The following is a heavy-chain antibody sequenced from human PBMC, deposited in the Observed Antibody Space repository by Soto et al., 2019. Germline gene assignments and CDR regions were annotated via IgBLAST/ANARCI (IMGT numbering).Heavy chain of an antibody. CDR1: GGTFSSYT. D-gene: IGHD2-21*01. V-gene: IGHV1-69*02. CDR2: IIPILGIA. Sequence: QVQLVQSGAEVKKPGSSVKVSCKASGGTFSSYTISWVRQAPEQGREWMGRIIPILGIANYAQEFQGRVTITADQSTSTAYMELSSLSSADTAVYYCARPNPPLRSVFLFGYWAQGTLVTVSS. CDR3: ARPNPPLRSVFLFGY. J-gene: IGHJ4*02.